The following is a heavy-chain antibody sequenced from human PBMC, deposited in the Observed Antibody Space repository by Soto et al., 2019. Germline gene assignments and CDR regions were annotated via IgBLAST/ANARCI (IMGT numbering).Heavy chain of an antibody. J-gene: IGHJ4*02. D-gene: IGHD6-19*01. CDR3: ARGAGAVTCRIDF. CDR2: IYYTGST. Sequence: HVQLQESGPGLVKPSATLSLICTVSGDSISSYYWCWIRQPPGKGLDVIGFIYYTGSTNYNPSLKSRVTITVDTSKNQLSLKLSSVTAADTAVYYCARGAGAVTCRIDFWGQGTLVTVSS. V-gene: IGHV4-59*08. CDR1: GDSISSYY.